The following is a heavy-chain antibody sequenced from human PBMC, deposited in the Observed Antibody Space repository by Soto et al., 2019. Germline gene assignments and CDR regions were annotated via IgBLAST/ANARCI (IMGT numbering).Heavy chain of an antibody. CDR2: IIPIFGTA. J-gene: IGHJ4*02. V-gene: IGHV1-69*13. CDR1: GGTFSSYA. Sequence: SVKVSCKASGGTFSSYAISWVRQAPGQGLEWMGGIIPIFGTANYAQKFQGRVTITADESTSTAYMELSSLRSEDTAVYYCATGQSIAARPGWLDYWGQGTLVTVSS. CDR3: ATGQSIAARPGWLDY. D-gene: IGHD6-6*01.